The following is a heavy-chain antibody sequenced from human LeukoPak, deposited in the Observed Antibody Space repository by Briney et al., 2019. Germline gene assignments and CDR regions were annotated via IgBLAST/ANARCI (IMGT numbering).Heavy chain of an antibody. CDR3: GRWGYFDSGNYFVVDY. CDR1: VDSIRSYS. CDR2: IHNNGDS. J-gene: IGHJ4*02. D-gene: IGHD3-22*01. V-gene: IGHV4-59*01. Sequence: SETLSLTCIVSVDSIRSYSWNWIRQAPGKDLEWIGHIHNNGDSAHNFSLKSRVTISMDTSKNQFSLKLSSVTAADTAVYYCGRWGYFDSGNYFVVDYWGQGTVVTVSS.